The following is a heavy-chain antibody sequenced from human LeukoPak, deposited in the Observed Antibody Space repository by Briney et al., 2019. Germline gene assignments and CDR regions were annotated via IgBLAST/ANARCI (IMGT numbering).Heavy chain of an antibody. CDR1: GGSISRGDYY. CDR2: IYYSGSA. D-gene: IGHD1-26*01. CDR3: ARTPPGIVGATAYWFDP. Sequence: SETLSLTCTVSGGSISRGDYYWRWIRQSPGKGLEWIGCIYYSGSAYCYNPSLKSRVTISVDTSKNQFSLKLSSVTAADTAVYYWARTPPGIVGATAYWFDPWGQGTLVTVSS. V-gene: IGHV4-30-4*08. J-gene: IGHJ5*02.